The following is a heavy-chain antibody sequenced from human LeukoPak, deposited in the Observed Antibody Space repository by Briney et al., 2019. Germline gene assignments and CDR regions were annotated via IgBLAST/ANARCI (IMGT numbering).Heavy chain of an antibody. J-gene: IGHJ6*02. CDR2: ISAYNGNT. CDR1: GYTFTSYG. CDR3: ARDTTGTNGYYYYGMDV. V-gene: IGHV1-18*01. Sequence: ASVKVSCKASGYTFTSYGISWVRQAPGQGLEWMGWISAYNGNTNYAQKLQGRVTMTTDTSTGTAYMELRSLRSDDTAVYYCARDTTGTNGYYYYGMDVWGQGTTVTVSS. D-gene: IGHD1-1*01.